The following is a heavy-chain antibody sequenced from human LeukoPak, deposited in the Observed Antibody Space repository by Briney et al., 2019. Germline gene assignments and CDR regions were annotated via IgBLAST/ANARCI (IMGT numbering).Heavy chain of an antibody. J-gene: IGHJ3*02. CDR2: INPNSGGT. D-gene: IGHD5-24*01. CDR1: GYTFTGYY. CDR3: ARTEMATIEDDAFDI. V-gene: IGHV1-2*06. Sequence: ASVKVSCKASGYTFTGYYMHLVRQAPGQGLEWMGRINPNSGGTNYAQKFQGRVTMTRDTSISTAYMELSRLRSDDTAVYYCARTEMATIEDDAFDIWGQGTMVTVSS.